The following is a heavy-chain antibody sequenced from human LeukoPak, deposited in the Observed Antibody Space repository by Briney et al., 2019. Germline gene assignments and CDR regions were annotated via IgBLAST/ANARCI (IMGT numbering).Heavy chain of an antibody. CDR3: SKGRSVAGTSPEFDY. Sequence: TGRSLRLSCVGSGFTFSSCGTHWVRQAPGKGLEWVAVISYDGSHEAYVDSVKGRFTISRDNSKSTLYLQMNSLRPEDTAVYYCSKGRSVAGTSPEFDYWGQGTLVTVSS. D-gene: IGHD6-19*01. J-gene: IGHJ4*02. CDR2: ISYDGSHE. V-gene: IGHV3-30*18. CDR1: GFTFSSCG.